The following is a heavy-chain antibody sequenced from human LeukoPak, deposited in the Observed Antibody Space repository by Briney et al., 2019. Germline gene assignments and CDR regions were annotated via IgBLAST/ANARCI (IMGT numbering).Heavy chain of an antibody. V-gene: IGHV3-23*01. D-gene: IGHD1-26*01. CDR3: ARDQVVGANYYFDY. J-gene: IGHJ4*02. CDR1: GFTFSNYA. CDR2: ISGSGGST. Sequence: GGSLRLSCAASGFTFSNYAMSWVRQAPGKGLEWVSAISGSGGSTYYADSVKGRFTISRDNSKNTLYLQMNSLRAEDTAVYYCARDQVVGANYYFDYWGQGTLVTVSS.